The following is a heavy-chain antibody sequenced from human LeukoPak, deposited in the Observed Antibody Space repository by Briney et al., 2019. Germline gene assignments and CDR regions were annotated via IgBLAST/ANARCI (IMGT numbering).Heavy chain of an antibody. Sequence: PSETLSLTCTVSGGSISSYYWSWIRQPAGKGLEWIGRIYTSGSINYNPSLKSRVTMSVDTSKNQFSLKLSSVTAADTAVYYCARGRRYSILTGQKINGFDYWGQGTLVTVSS. V-gene: IGHV4-4*07. D-gene: IGHD3-9*01. J-gene: IGHJ4*02. CDR1: GGSISSYY. CDR3: ARGRRYSILTGQKINGFDY. CDR2: IYTSGSI.